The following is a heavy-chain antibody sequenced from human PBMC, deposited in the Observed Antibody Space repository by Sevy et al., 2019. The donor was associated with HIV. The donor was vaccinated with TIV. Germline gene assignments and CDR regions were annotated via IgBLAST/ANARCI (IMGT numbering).Heavy chain of an antibody. CDR1: GYSFTSYW. CDR3: ARRRIAVAGTRTYYFDY. V-gene: IGHV5-51*01. D-gene: IGHD6-19*01. J-gene: IGHJ4*02. Sequence: GESLKISCKGSGYSFTSYWIGWVRQMPGKGLEWMGIIYPGDSDTRYCPSFQGQVTISADKSISTAYLQWSSLKASDTAMYYCARRRIAVAGTRTYYFDYWGQGTLVTVSS. CDR2: IYPGDSDT.